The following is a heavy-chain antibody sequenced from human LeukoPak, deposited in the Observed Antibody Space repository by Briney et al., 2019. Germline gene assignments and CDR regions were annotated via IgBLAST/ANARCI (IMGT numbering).Heavy chain of an antibody. D-gene: IGHD3-22*01. V-gene: IGHV3-23*01. J-gene: IGHJ4*02. Sequence: GGSLRLSCAASGFTFSTYGMSWVRQAPGKGLEWVSAISGSGGSTYYADSVKGRLTISRDNSKNTLYLQMNSLRAEDTAVYYCYIPYYDTSAYKDYWGQGTLVTVSS. CDR3: YIPYYDTSAYKDY. CDR2: ISGSGGST. CDR1: GFTFSTYG.